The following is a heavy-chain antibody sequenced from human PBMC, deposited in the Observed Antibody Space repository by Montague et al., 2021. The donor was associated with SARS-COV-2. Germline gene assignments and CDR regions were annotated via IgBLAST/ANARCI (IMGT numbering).Heavy chain of an antibody. V-gene: IGHV6-1*01. CDR2: IQYRAKRYN. J-gene: IGHJ5*02. CDR3: ARDDPYCTNDVCYTGNWFDP. Sequence: CAISGDSVTRTRTAGTYRKNTRSNSSQPLGRIQYRAKRYNDYAVSVKSRITINPDTSKNQFSLQLDSVTPEDTAVYYCARDDPYCTNDVCYTGNWFDPWGQGTLVTVSS. CDR1: GDSVTRTRTA. D-gene: IGHD2-8*01.